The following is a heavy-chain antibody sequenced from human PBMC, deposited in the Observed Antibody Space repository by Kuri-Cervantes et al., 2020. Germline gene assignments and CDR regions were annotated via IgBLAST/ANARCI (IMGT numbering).Heavy chain of an antibody. Sequence: ASVKVSCKASGYTFTGYYKHWVRQAPGQGLEWMGWINPNSGGTNYAQKFQGWVTMTRDTSISTAYMELSRLRSDDTAVYYCARQASDWFDPWGQGTLVTDSS. V-gene: IGHV1-2*04. D-gene: IGHD3-10*01. CDR3: ARQASDWFDP. J-gene: IGHJ5*02. CDR2: INPNSGGT. CDR1: GYTFTGYY.